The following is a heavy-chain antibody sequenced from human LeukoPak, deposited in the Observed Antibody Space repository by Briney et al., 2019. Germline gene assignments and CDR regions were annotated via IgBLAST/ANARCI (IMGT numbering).Heavy chain of an antibody. CDR1: GFTFSDSY. CDR2: ISSSGSTI. CDR3: ARGKYSFDY. J-gene: IGHJ4*02. Sequence: GGSLRLSCAASGFTFSDSYVSWIRQAPGKGLEYISYISSSGSTIYYADSVKGRFTLSRDNAKNSLSLEMNSLRAEDTAVYYCARGKYSFDYWGQGTLVTVSS. V-gene: IGHV3-11*01.